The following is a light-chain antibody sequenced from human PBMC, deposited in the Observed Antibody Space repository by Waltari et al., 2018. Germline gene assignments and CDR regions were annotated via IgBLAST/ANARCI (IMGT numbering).Light chain of an antibody. Sequence: QSVLTQPPSVSGAPGQGVTISCTGSRSNLGEGYDLPWYQQVPGTAPKVLIYANSNRPSGVPDRFSGSKSGTSASLAITGLQAEDEADYYCQCYDSRLSGVVFGGGTKLTVL. CDR3: QCYDSRLSGVV. CDR1: RSNLGEGYD. J-gene: IGLJ2*01. CDR2: ANS. V-gene: IGLV1-40*01.